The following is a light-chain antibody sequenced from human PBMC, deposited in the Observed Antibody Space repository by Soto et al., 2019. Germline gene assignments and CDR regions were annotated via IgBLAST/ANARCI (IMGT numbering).Light chain of an antibody. CDR2: DAS. J-gene: IGKJ1*01. CDR1: QSVGSY. V-gene: IGKV3-11*01. Sequence: EIVLTQSPATLSLSPGERATLSCRASQSVGSYLAWYQQKLGQAPRLLIYDASHRATGIPARFSGSGSGTDFTLTISSLEPEDFAVYYCQQRSNWPRTFGQGTKVEIK. CDR3: QQRSNWPRT.